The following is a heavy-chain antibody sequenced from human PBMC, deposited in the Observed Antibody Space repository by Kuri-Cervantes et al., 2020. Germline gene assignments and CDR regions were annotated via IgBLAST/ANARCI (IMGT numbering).Heavy chain of an antibody. V-gene: IGHV3-7*03. CDR2: IKQDGSEK. CDR3: ARDRRSPSIAAAGTMGYYYYGMDV. Sequence: GGSLRLSCVTSGFTFSDYWMTWVRQAPGKGLEWVANIKQDGSEKYYADSVKGRFTISRDNAKNSLYLQMNSLRAEDTAVYYCARDRRSPSIAAAGTMGYYYYGMDVWGQGTTVTVSS. J-gene: IGHJ6*02. D-gene: IGHD6-13*01. CDR1: GFTFSDYW.